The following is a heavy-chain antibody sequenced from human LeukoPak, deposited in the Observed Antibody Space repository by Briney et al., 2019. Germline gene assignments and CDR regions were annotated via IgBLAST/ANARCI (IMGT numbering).Heavy chain of an antibody. J-gene: IGHJ4*02. CDR1: GFTFSAYA. Sequence: QPGGSLRLSCAASGFTFSAYAMSWVRQAPGKGLEWVSSISDSAGSTYYAASVTGRFTISRDSSRTTLHLQVNSLRAEDTAVYYCAKQSAGVTTGYFDYWGQGTLVTVSS. D-gene: IGHD1-26*01. CDR3: AKQSAGVTTGYFDY. V-gene: IGHV3-23*01. CDR2: ISDSAGST.